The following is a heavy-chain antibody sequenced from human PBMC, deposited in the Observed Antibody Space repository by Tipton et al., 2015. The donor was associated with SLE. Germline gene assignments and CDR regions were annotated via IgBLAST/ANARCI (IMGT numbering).Heavy chain of an antibody. CDR3: ARDGDSSGYAFDI. CDR1: GFTVSSNY. V-gene: IGHV3-53*01. CDR2: IYSGGST. J-gene: IGHJ3*02. D-gene: IGHD3-22*01. Sequence: GSLRLSCAASGFTVSSNYMSWVRQAPGKGLEWVSVIYSGGSTYYADSVKGRFTISRDNSKNTLYLQINSLRAEDTAVYYCARDGDSSGYAFDIWGQGTMVTVSS.